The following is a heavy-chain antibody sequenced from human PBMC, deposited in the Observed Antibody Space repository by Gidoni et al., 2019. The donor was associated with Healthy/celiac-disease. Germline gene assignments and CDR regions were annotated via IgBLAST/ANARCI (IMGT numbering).Heavy chain of an antibody. CDR1: GGSISSYY. V-gene: IGHV4-59*01. Sequence: QVQLQESGPGLVKPSETLSLTCTVSGGSISSYYWSWIRQPPGKGLEWIGYIYYSGSTNYNPSLKSRVTISVDTSKNQFSLKLSSVTAADTAVYYCARDSDYYGSGSSSYYMDVWGKGTTVTVSS. D-gene: IGHD3-10*01. CDR3: ARDSDYYGSGSSSYYMDV. J-gene: IGHJ6*03. CDR2: IYYSGST.